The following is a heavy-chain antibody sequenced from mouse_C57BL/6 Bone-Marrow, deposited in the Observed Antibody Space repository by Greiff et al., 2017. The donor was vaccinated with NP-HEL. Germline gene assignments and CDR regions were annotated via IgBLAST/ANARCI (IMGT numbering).Heavy chain of an antibody. CDR3: ARGYYESDYFDY. Sequence: QVQLQQPGAELVKPGASVKLSCKASGYTFTSYWMHWVKQRPGQGLEWIGMIHPNSGSTNYNEKFKSKATLTVDKSSSTAYMQLSSLTSEDSAVYYGARGYYESDYFDYWGQGTTLTVSS. CDR1: GYTFTSYW. J-gene: IGHJ2*01. D-gene: IGHD1-1*01. V-gene: IGHV1-64*01. CDR2: IHPNSGST.